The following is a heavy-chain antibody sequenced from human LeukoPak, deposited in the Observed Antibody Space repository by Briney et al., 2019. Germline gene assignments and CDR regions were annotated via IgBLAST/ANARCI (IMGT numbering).Heavy chain of an antibody. CDR3: TTDIGLN. V-gene: IGHV3-15*01. D-gene: IGHD3-10*01. CDR1: GFSFTDSY. J-gene: IGHJ4*02. Sequence: GGSLRLSCAASGFSFTDSYMSWIRQAPGKGLEWVGRIKSKTDGGTTDYAAPVKGRFTISRDDSKNTLYLQMNSLKTEDTAVYYCTTDIGLNWGQGTLVTVSS. CDR2: IKSKTDGGTT.